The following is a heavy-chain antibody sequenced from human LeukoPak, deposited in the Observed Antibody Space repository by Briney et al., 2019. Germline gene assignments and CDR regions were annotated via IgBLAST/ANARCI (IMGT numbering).Heavy chain of an antibody. V-gene: IGHV3-7*01. J-gene: IGHJ3*02. D-gene: IGHD2-15*01. CDR3: ARHRSGGSQDDAFDI. Sequence: GGSLRLSCAASEFTFSTYWMSWVRQAPGKGLEWVADIKQDGSEKYYVDSVKGRFTISRQNAKNSLFLQMNSLRAEDTAVYYCARHRSGGSQDDAFDIWGQGTMVTVSS. CDR2: IKQDGSEK. CDR1: EFTFSTYW.